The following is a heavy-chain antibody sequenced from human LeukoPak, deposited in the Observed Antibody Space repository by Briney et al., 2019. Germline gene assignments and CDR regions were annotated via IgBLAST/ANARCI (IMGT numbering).Heavy chain of an antibody. CDR1: GFTFSSYA. V-gene: IGHV3-23*01. CDR2: IGGTGGNT. J-gene: IGHJ6*03. D-gene: IGHD3-10*01. CDR3: AREGRGGSPDSLGHYYYYYMDV. Sequence: PGGSLRLSCAASGFTFSSYAMSWVRQAPGKGLEWVSAIGGTGGNTYYADSVKGRFTISRDNSKNTLYLQMNSLRAEDTAVYYCAREGRGGSPDSLGHYYYYYMDVWGKGTTVTVSS.